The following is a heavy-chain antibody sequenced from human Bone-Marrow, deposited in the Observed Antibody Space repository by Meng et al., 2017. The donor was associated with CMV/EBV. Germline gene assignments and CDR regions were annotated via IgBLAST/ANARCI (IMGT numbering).Heavy chain of an antibody. CDR3: ARVVYYGSGSYFDY. V-gene: IGHV4-4*02. D-gene: IGHD3-10*01. Sequence: VSGGSISSSNWWSWVRQPPGKGLEWIGEIYHSGSTNYNPSLKSRVTISVDKSKNQFSLKVSSVTAADTAVYYCARVVYYGSGSYFDYWGQGTLVTVS. J-gene: IGHJ4*02. CDR1: GGSISSSNW. CDR2: IYHSGST.